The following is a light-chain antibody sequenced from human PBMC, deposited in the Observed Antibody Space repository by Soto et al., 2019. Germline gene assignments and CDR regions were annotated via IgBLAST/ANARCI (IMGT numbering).Light chain of an antibody. CDR3: QQYNNWPMT. J-gene: IGKJ1*01. Sequence: EIVLTQSPGTLSFSPGETATLACRASQTVSSNLAWYQQKPGQAPRLLIYGASTRATGIPARFSGSGSGTEFTLTISSLQSEDFAVYYCQQYNNWPMTFGQGTKVDIK. V-gene: IGKV3-15*01. CDR1: QTVSSN. CDR2: GAS.